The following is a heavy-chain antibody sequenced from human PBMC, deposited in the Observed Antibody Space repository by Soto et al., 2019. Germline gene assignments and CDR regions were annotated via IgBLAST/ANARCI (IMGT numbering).Heavy chain of an antibody. V-gene: IGHV3-7*01. CDR1: GFMFSAYW. CDR2: ISGGASDK. J-gene: IGHJ5*02. Sequence: EVQLVESGGRLVQPGGSLRLSCAASGFMFSAYWMSWVRQDPGKGLEWVATISGGASDKFYVDSVKGRFTISRDDSKNTLYLQMNSLRDEDTAVYYCVREDWHRFDPGGQGTLVTVSS. CDR3: VREDWHRFDP. D-gene: IGHD2-21*01.